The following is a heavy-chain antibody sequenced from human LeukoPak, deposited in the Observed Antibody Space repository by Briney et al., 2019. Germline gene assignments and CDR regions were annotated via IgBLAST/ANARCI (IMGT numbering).Heavy chain of an antibody. CDR3: AKEGGGRWPHPGAFDI. D-gene: IGHD5-24*01. V-gene: IGHV3-48*03. CDR1: GFTFSSYE. Sequence: GGSLRLSCAASGFTFSSYEMNWVRQAPGKGLEWVSYISSSGSIIYYADSVKGRFTISRDNAKNSLYLQMNSLRAEDTAVYYCAKEGGGRWPHPGAFDIWGQGTMVTVSS. CDR2: ISSSGSII. J-gene: IGHJ3*02.